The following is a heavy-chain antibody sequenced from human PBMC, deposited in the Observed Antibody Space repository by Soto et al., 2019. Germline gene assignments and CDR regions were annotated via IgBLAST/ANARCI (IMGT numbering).Heavy chain of an antibody. V-gene: IGHV3-23*01. J-gene: IGHJ6*02. CDR2: ISGSGGST. CDR3: AKGFKKMNEGMDV. Sequence: GGSXRLSCASSGFTFSIYAMIWVRQAPGKGLEWVSAISGSGGSTYYADSVKGRFTIPRDNSKNTLYLQMNSLRAEDTAVYYCAKGFKKMNEGMDVWGQGTTVTVSS. CDR1: GFTFSIYA. D-gene: IGHD1-1*01.